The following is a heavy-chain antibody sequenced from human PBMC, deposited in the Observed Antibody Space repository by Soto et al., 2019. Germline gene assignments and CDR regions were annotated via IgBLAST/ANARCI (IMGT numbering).Heavy chain of an antibody. V-gene: IGHV3-30-3*01. D-gene: IGHD6-19*01. CDR1: GFTFSSYA. CDR2: ISYDGSNK. CDR3: ARTRDTSSGPPYYYYGMDV. J-gene: IGHJ6*02. Sequence: VGSLRLSCAASGFTFSSYAMHWVRQAPGKGLEWVAVISYDGSNKYYADSVKGRFTISRDNSKNTLYLQMNSLRAEDTAVYYCARTRDTSSGPPYYYYGMDVWGQGTTVTVSS.